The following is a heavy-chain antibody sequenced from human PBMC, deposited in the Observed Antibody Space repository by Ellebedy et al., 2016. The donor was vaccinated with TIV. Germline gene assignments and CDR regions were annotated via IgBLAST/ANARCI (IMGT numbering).Heavy chain of an antibody. CDR2: IIPIFGTA. V-gene: IGHV1-69*13. D-gene: IGHD5-18*01. CDR3: TRSGGVDTAMVAVDY. Sequence: ASVKVSCKASGGTFSSYAISWVRQAPGQGLEWMGGIIPIFGTANYAQKFQGRVTITADESTSTAYMELSSLRSEDTAVYYCTRSGGVDTAMVAVDYWGQGTLVTVSS. CDR1: GGTFSSYA. J-gene: IGHJ4*02.